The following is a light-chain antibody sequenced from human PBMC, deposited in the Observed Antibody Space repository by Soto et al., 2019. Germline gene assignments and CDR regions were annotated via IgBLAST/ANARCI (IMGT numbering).Light chain of an antibody. CDR1: QSVSNNY. J-gene: IGKJ2*01. CDR2: GSS. CDR3: QQYGSSPPYT. V-gene: IGKV3-20*01. Sequence: EVVLTQSPGTLSLSPGERATLSCRASQSVSNNYVAWYQQKPGQAPRLLIFGSSDRATGIPDRFSGSGSGTDFTLTISRLEPKDFAVYYCQQYGSSPPYTFGQGTKLEIK.